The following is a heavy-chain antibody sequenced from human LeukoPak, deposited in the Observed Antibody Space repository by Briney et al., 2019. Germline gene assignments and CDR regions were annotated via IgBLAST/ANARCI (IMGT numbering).Heavy chain of an antibody. CDR2: ISSSSSTI. V-gene: IGHV3-48*01. J-gene: IGHJ4*02. Sequence: GGSLRLSCAASGFTFSNYWMHWVRRAPGKGLEWVSYISSSSSTIYYADSVKGRFTISRDNAKNSLYLQMNSLRAEDTAVYYCARDGRATPVDYWGQGTLVTVSS. CDR3: ARDGRATPVDY. D-gene: IGHD2-15*01. CDR1: GFTFSNYW.